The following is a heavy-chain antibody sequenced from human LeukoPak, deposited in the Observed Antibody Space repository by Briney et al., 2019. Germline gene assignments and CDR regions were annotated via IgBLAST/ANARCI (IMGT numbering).Heavy chain of an antibody. CDR3: ARAPRDSPYYYGSGSYYKPKSFFDY. CDR1: GGSISSGGYY. CDR2: VYYNGGT. J-gene: IGHJ4*02. Sequence: SQTLSLTCTVSGGSISSGGYYWNWIRQHPGEGLEWIGYVYYNGGTSYSPSLKSRVTISVDTSKNQFSLKLSSVTAADTAVYYCARAPRDSPYYYGSGSYYKPKSFFDYWGQGTLVTVSS. D-gene: IGHD3-10*01. V-gene: IGHV4-31*03.